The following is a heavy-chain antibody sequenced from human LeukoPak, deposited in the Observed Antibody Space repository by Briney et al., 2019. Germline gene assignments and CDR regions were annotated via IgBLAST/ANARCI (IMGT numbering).Heavy chain of an antibody. CDR3: ARAVYDYIWGSYRFDY. CDR1: GGSISSGGYY. J-gene: IGHJ4*02. CDR2: IYYSGST. D-gene: IGHD3-16*02. V-gene: IGHV4-31*03. Sequence: SQTLSLTCTVSGGSISSGGYYWSWIRQHPGKGLEWIGFIYYSGSTYYNPSLKSRVTFSVDTSKNQFSLKLSSVNAADTAVYYCARAVYDYIWGSYRFDYWGQGTLVAVSS.